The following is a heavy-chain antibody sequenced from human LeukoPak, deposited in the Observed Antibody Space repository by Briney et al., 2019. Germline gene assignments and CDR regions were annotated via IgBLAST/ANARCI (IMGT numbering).Heavy chain of an antibody. CDR3: ARGISEADYGGNSDIDY. D-gene: IGHD4-23*01. J-gene: IGHJ4*02. V-gene: IGHV4-39*01. Sequence: PSETLSLTCSVSGGSINEGAYYWGWIRQPPGKGLQWIGSIYYRGNTYYNPSLESRVTMSVDTSKNQFSLKLSSVTAADTAVYYCARGISEADYGGNSDIDYWGQGTLVTVSS. CDR1: GGSINEGAYY. CDR2: IYYRGNT.